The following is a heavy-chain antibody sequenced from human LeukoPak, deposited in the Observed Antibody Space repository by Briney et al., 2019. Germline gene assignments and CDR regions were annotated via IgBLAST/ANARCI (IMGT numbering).Heavy chain of an antibody. CDR3: ARENDRYCSGGSCYSVY. V-gene: IGHV1-46*01. CDR1: GYTFTNYY. J-gene: IGHJ4*02. Sequence: ASVKVSCKASGYTFTNYYIHWVRQAPGQGLQWMGIINPSGGSTTYAQKLQGRVTMTTDTSTSTAYMELRSLRSDDTAVYYCARENDRYCSGGSCYSVYWGQGTLVTVSS. D-gene: IGHD2-15*01. CDR2: INPSGGST.